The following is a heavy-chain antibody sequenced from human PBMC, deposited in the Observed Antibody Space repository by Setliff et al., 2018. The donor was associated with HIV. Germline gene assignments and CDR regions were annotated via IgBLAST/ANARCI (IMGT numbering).Heavy chain of an antibody. V-gene: IGHV1-46*02. D-gene: IGHD3-3*01. CDR3: ARQFLDWSNDYYSRYYMDV. J-gene: IGHJ6*03. CDR2: INPSDNRT. Sequence: ASVKVSCKASGYTFNNYYMHWVRQAPGQGLEWMGIINPSDNRTYYAQKFQGRVTMTRDTSTSSVYMELRSLRSDDTAVYYCARQFLDWSNDYYSRYYMDVWGKGTTVTVSS. CDR1: GYTFNNYY.